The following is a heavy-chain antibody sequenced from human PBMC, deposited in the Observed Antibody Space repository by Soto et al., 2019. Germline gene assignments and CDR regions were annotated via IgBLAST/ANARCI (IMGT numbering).Heavy chain of an antibody. Sequence: EVQLVESGGGLIQPGGSLRLSCAASDFTFSSYSMNWVRQAPGKGLEWVSYISGGSISSTIYYADSAKGRFTISRDNAKNSLYLQMNSLRAEDTAVYYCATGYFDLWGRGTLVTVFS. CDR3: ATGYFDL. CDR1: DFTFSSYS. V-gene: IGHV3-48*01. CDR2: ISGGSISSTI. J-gene: IGHJ2*01.